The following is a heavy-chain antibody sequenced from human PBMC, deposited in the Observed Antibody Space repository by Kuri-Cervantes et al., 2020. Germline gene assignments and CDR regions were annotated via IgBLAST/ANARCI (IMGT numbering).Heavy chain of an antibody. D-gene: IGHD6-19*01. Sequence: GESLKISCAASGFTFDDYGMSWVRQAPGKGLEWVSYISSSGSTIYYADSVKGRFTISRDNAKNSLYLQMNSLRAEDTAVYYCARDFSSGWAEYYFDYWGQGTLVTVSS. J-gene: IGHJ4*02. CDR3: ARDFSSGWAEYYFDY. CDR1: GFTFDDYG. CDR2: ISSSGSTI. V-gene: IGHV3-11*04.